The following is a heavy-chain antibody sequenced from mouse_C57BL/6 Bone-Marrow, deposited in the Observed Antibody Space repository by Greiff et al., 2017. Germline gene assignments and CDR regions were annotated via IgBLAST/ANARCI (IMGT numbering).Heavy chain of an antibody. CDR1: GYTFTNYW. J-gene: IGHJ4*01. CDR3: ARRYSNLWAMDY. Sequence: QVHVKQSGAELVRPGTSVKMSCKASGYTFTNYWIGWAKQRPGHGLEWIGDIYPGGGYTNYNEKFKGKATLTADKSSSTAYMQFSSLTSEDSAIYYCARRYSNLWAMDYWGQGTSVTVSS. CDR2: IYPGGGYT. V-gene: IGHV1-63*01. D-gene: IGHD2-5*01.